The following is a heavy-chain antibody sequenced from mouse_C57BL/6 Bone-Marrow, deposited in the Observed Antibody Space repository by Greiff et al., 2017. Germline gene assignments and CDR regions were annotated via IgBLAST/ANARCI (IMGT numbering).Heavy chain of an antibody. CDR1: GYTFTNYW. CDR2: MHPNGGSP. D-gene: IGHD2-2*01. J-gene: IGHJ4*01. Sequence: QVQLQQPGAELVKPGASVKLSCKASGYTFTNYWMHWVKQRPGQGLEWIGMMHPNGGSPDYNEKFKSEATLSVDKSSRTAYMELSSLTSEDSAVYYCARSYAYDDYTMDYWGQGTSVTASS. CDR3: ARSYAYDDYTMDY. V-gene: IGHV1-64*01.